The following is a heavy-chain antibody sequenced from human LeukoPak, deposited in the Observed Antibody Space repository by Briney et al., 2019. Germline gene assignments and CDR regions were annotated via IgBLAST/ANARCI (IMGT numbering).Heavy chain of an antibody. D-gene: IGHD3-22*01. J-gene: IGHJ4*02. CDR3: ARDGDSTGYYFAY. CDR2: IYYSGST. V-gene: IGHV4-31*03. CDR1: GGSISSNGYY. Sequence: SETLSLTCTVSGGSISSNGYYWSWIRQQPGKGLEWIGYIYYSGSTYYNPSLTSRVTISADTSKNHFSLKLSSVTAADTAVYYCARDGDSTGYYFAYWGQGTLVTVSS.